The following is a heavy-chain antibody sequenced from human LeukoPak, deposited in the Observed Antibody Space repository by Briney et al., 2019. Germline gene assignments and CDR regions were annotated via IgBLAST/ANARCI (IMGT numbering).Heavy chain of an antibody. D-gene: IGHD6-13*01. CDR2: ISYDGSNK. J-gene: IGHJ4*02. Sequence: GGSLRLSCAASGFTFSNYGMHWVRQAPGKGLEWVALISYDGSNKYFADSVKGRFTISRDNSKNTLYLQMHSLRAEDTAVYYCAKGNVAAAGRYFDYWGQGTLVTVSS. V-gene: IGHV3-30*18. CDR1: GFTFSNYG. CDR3: AKGNVAAAGRYFDY.